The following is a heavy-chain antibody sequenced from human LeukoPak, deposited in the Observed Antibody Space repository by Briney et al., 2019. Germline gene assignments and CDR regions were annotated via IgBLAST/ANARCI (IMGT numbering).Heavy chain of an antibody. V-gene: IGHV3-21*01. CDR3: ARVAYGDYLNTLDY. D-gene: IGHD4-17*01. CDR1: GFTFSSYS. Sequence: GGSLRLSCAASGFTFSSYSMNWVRQAPGKGLEWVSSISSSSSYIYYADSVKGRFTISRDNAKNSLYLQMTSLRAEDTAVYYCARVAYGDYLNTLDYWGQGTLVTVSS. CDR2: ISSSSSYI. J-gene: IGHJ4*02.